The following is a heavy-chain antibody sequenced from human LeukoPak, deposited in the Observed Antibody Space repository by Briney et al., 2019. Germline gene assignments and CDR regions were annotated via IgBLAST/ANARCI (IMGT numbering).Heavy chain of an antibody. J-gene: IGHJ4*02. CDR3: AKGPTSPYYDILTGYYIDY. D-gene: IGHD3-9*01. CDR1: GFTFSSYG. Sequence: GGTLRLSCAASGFTFSSYGMSWVRQAPGKGLEWVSAISGSGGSTYYADSVKGRFTISRDNSKNTLYLQMNSLRAEDTAVYYCAKGPTSPYYDILTGYYIDYWGQGTLVTVSS. V-gene: IGHV3-23*01. CDR2: ISGSGGST.